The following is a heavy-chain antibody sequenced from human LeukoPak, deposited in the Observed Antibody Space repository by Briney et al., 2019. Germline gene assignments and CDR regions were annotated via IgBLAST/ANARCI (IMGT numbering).Heavy chain of an antibody. Sequence: PGGSLRLSCAASGFTFSNYNMNWVRQAPGKGLEWVSYISSSSSTIYYADSVKGRFTISRDNYKNTLYLEMNSLSPDDTAVYYCARGVEPLAANTLAYWGQGTLVTVSS. V-gene: IGHV3-48*01. CDR2: ISSSSSTI. D-gene: IGHD1-14*01. J-gene: IGHJ4*02. CDR3: ARGVEPLAANTLAY. CDR1: GFTFSNYN.